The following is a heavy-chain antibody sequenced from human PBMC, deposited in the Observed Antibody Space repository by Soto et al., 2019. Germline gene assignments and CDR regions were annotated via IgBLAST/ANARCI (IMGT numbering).Heavy chain of an antibody. D-gene: IGHD2-2*01. J-gene: IGHJ4*01. CDR1: DGSPSSHNW. V-gene: IGHV4-4*02. CDR3: GIWGIVVLPDPKGGHF. CDR2: IHHSRSI. Sequence: SETLCLPCAVSDGSPSSHNWWGWVRQPTGKRLEWIGEIHHSRSINYNPSLKSQVTLSVNNSKNQFSPKLSSVTSQDTAVHYYGIWGIVVLPDPKGGHF.